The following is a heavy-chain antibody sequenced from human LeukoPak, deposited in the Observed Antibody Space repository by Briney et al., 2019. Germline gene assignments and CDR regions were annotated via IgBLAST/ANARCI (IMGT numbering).Heavy chain of an antibody. D-gene: IGHD5-12*01. CDR3: AGSGYDFDY. CDR1: GGSFSGYY. J-gene: IGHJ4*02. CDR2: INHSGST. Sequence: SETLSLTCAVYGGSFSGYYWSWIRQPPGKGLEWIGEINHSGSTNYNPSLKSRVTISVDTSKNQFSLKLSPVTAADTAVYYCAGSGYDFDYWGQGTLVTVSS. V-gene: IGHV4-34*01.